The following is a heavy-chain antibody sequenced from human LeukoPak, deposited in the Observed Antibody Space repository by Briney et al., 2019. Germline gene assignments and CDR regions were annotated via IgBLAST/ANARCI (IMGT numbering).Heavy chain of an antibody. CDR2: ISVSDSST. CDR3: AKSGYNRFDY. Sequence: GGSLRLSCAASGFTFSSSAMSWVRQAPGKGLEWVSTISVSDSSTHYADSVKGRFTISRDNSKNTLYLQMNSLRADDTAVYYCAKSGYNRFDYWGQGTLVSVSS. J-gene: IGHJ4*02. V-gene: IGHV3-23*01. CDR1: GFTFSSSA. D-gene: IGHD5-24*01.